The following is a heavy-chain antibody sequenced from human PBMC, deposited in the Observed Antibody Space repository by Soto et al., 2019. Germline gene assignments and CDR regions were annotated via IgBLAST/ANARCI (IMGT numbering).Heavy chain of an antibody. V-gene: IGHV1-18*01. D-gene: IGHD3-3*01. CDR3: ARERRITIFGVVINHYYYYYGMDV. CDR1: GYTFTSYG. CDR2: ISAYNGNT. J-gene: IGHJ6*02. Sequence: ASVKVSCKASGYTFTSYGISWVRQAPGQGLEWMGWISAYNGNTNYAQKLQGRVTMTTDTSTSTAYMELRSLRSDDTAVYYCARERRITIFGVVINHYYYYYGMDVWGQGTTVTVSS.